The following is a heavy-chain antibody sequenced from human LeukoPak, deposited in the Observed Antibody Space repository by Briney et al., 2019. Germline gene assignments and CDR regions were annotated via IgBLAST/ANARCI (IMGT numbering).Heavy chain of an antibody. Sequence: HPGGSLRLSCAASGFTFSSYAMHWVRQAPGKGLEWVAVISYDGSNKYYADSVKGRFTISRDNSKNTLYLQMNSLRAEDTAVYYCARDLADSYDPWGQGTLVTVSS. CDR1: GFTFSSYA. CDR3: ARDLADSYDP. D-gene: IGHD3-3*01. J-gene: IGHJ5*02. V-gene: IGHV3-30-3*01. CDR2: ISYDGSNK.